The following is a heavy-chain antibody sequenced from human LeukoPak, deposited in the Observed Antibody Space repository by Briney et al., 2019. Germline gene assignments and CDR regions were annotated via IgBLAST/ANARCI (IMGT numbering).Heavy chain of an antibody. D-gene: IGHD6-19*01. CDR3: ARGGSSGRFDY. CDR1: GFTFSKSY. J-gene: IGHJ4*02. V-gene: IGHV3-11*06. CDR2: ISTSSTYT. Sequence: GSLRLSCTASGFTFSKSYMSLIRQAPGKGLEWVSYISTSSTYTNYADSMKGRFTISRDNAKNSLYLQMNSLRAEDTAVYFCARGGSSGRFDYWGQGTLVTVSS.